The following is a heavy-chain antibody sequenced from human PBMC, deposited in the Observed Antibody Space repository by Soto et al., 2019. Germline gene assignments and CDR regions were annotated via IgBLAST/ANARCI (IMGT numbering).Heavy chain of an antibody. V-gene: IGHV1-18*01. J-gene: IGHJ6*02. D-gene: IGHD6-13*01. CDR3: ARDVYSSSWYLSPQQYYYYGMDV. Sequence: GASVKVSCKASGYTFTSYGISWVRQAPGQGLEWMGWISAYNGNTNYAQKLQGRVTMTTDTSTSTAYMELRSLRSDDTAVYYCARDVYSSSWYLSPQQYYYYGMDVWGQGTTVTVSS. CDR1: GYTFTSYG. CDR2: ISAYNGNT.